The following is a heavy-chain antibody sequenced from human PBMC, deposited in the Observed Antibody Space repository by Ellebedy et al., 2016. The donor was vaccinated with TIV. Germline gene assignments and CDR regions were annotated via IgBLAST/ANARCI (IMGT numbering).Heavy chain of an antibody. J-gene: IGHJ5*02. CDR2: ISAYNGNT. CDR1: GYTLTELS. V-gene: IGHV1-18*01. Sequence: ASVKVSCXVSGYTLTELSMHWVRQAPGKGLEWMGWISAYNGNTNYAQKLQGRVTMTTDTSTSTAYMELRSLRSDDTAVYYCARDSTAWGQGTLVTVSS. CDR3: ARDSTA. D-gene: IGHD2-2*01.